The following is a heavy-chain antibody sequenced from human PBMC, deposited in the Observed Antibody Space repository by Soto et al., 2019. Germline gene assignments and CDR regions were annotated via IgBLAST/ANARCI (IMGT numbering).Heavy chain of an antibody. CDR3: AKGRSYYYYYGVDV. V-gene: IGHV3-23*01. Sequence: PGGSLRLSCAASGFTFSSCAMGWVRQVPGKGLEWVSDIIDSGASTYYADSVKGRFTISRDNSKSTLYLQMNSLRAEDTALYYCAKGRSYYYYYGVDVWGQGTTVTVSS. CDR1: GFTFSSCA. CDR2: IIDSGAST. J-gene: IGHJ6*02.